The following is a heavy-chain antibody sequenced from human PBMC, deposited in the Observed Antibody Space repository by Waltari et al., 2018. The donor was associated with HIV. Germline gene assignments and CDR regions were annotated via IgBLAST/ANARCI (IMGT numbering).Heavy chain of an antibody. V-gene: IGHV3-7*01. J-gene: IGHJ3*02. CDR3: AREPLGRADS. Sequence: EVQLVESGGGLVQPGGSLRLSCAASGFTFSTYSMSWVRQAPGKGLECVAKRKEDGSGEEYGDSVKGRFTVYRDNGKNSLYLQMNRLRVEDTAVYYWAREPLGRADSWGQGTMVTVSS. CDR2: RKEDGSGE. CDR1: GFTFSTYS. D-gene: IGHD3-3*02.